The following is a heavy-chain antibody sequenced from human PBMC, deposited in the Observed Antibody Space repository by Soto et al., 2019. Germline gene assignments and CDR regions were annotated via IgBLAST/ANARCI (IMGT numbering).Heavy chain of an antibody. J-gene: IGHJ3*02. D-gene: IGHD3-22*01. V-gene: IGHV3-30-3*01. CDR1: GFTFSSYA. CDR3: ARDDYYDSSPHAFDI. Sequence: GGSLRLSCAASGFTFSSYAMHWVRQAPGKGLEWVAVISYDGSNKYYADSVKGRFTISRDNSKNTLYLQMNSLRAEDTAVYYCARDDYYDSSPHAFDIWGQGTMVTVSS. CDR2: ISYDGSNK.